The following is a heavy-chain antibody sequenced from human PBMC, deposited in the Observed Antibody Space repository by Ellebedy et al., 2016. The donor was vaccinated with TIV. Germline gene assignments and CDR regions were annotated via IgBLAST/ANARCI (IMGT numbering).Heavy chain of an antibody. J-gene: IGHJ6*02. CDR1: GYTFTNYY. CDR2: INPSGDTT. D-gene: IGHD3-16*01. V-gene: IGHV1-46*03. Sequence: AASVKVSCKASGYTFTNYYMPWVRQAPGRGLEWMGIINPSGDTTTYAQNFQGRVKITRDTSTSTVYMELSSLRSEDTAVYYCARDASEFGGMDVWGQGTTVTVSS. CDR3: ARDASEFGGMDV.